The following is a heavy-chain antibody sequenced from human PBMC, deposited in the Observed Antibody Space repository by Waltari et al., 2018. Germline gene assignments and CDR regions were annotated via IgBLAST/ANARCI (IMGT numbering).Heavy chain of an antibody. CDR2: INAGNGNT. D-gene: IGHD6-19*01. Sequence: QVQLVQSGAEVKKPGASVKVSCKAYGYTFTSYAMNLVRQAPGQRLEWMGLINAGNGNTKYSQKFQGRVTITRDTSASTAYMELSSLRSEDTAVYYCARVTSSGWEGLFDHWGQGTLVTVSS. J-gene: IGHJ4*02. V-gene: IGHV1-3*01. CDR1: GYTFTSYA. CDR3: ARVTSSGWEGLFDH.